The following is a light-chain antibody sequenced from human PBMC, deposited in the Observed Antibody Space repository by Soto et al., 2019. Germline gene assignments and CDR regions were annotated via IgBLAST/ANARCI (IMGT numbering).Light chain of an antibody. V-gene: IGLV1-51*01. Sequence: QSVLTQPPSVSAAPGQKVTISCSGSSSNIGNNYVSWYQQFPGTAPKLLIYDNNKRPSGIPDRFSGSKSATSATLGITGLQTGDEADYYCGTWDSSLSAGVFGTGTKVTVL. CDR2: DNN. J-gene: IGLJ1*01. CDR3: GTWDSSLSAGV. CDR1: SSNIGNNY.